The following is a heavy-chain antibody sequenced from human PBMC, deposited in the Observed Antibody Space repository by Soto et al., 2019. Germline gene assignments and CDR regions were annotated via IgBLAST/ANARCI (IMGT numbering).Heavy chain of an antibody. Sequence: PSQTLSLTCAFSGDSVSSNSATWNWIRQSPSRGLEWLGRTYYRSKWYSDCAVCLISRLTINPDTSKNQFSLKLSSVTAADTAVYYCASLYCGGDCYSHNWFDPWGRGTLVTVSS. J-gene: IGHJ5*02. CDR2: TYYRSKWYS. D-gene: IGHD2-21*02. V-gene: IGHV6-1*01. CDR1: GDSVSSNSAT. CDR3: ASLYCGGDCYSHNWFDP.